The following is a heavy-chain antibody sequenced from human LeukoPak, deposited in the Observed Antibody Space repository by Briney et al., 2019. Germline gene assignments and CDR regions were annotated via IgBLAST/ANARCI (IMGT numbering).Heavy chain of an antibody. CDR2: MYISGST. J-gene: IGHJ4*02. CDR1: GGSISSGSYY. V-gene: IGHV4-61*02. CDR3: ARRRYYGSVIDY. D-gene: IGHD3-10*01. Sequence: PSETLSLTCTVSGGSISSGSYYWSWIRQPAGEGLEWIGRMYISGSTNYNPSLKSRVTISVDTSKNQFSLKLSSVTAADTAVYYCARRRYYGSVIDYWGQGTLVTVSS.